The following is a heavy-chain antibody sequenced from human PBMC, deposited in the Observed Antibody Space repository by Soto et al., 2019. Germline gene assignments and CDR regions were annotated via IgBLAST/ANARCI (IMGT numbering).Heavy chain of an antibody. CDR2: IYPGDSDT. D-gene: IGHD6-19*01. J-gene: IGHJ6*02. Sequence: EVQLVQSGAEVKKPGESLKISCKGSGYSFTSYWIGWVRQMPGKGLEWMGIIYPGDSDTRYSPSFQGQVTISADKSIRTAYLQWSSLKASDTAMYYCARPREAGKNYYGVDVWGQGTTVTVSS. V-gene: IGHV5-51*01. CDR1: GYSFTSYW. CDR3: ARPREAGKNYYGVDV.